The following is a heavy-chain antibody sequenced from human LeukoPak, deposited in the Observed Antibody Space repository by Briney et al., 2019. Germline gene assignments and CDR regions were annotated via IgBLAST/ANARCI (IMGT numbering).Heavy chain of an antibody. CDR3: ARFMITFGGLIGTFQNYFDY. J-gene: IGHJ4*02. CDR2: VDHTGST. V-gene: IGHV4-59*08. D-gene: IGHD3-16*02. Sequence: SETLSLTCSVSDDSITMYYWTWIRQPPGKGLEWIGYVDHTGSTNFNPSLNGRVSISRDTSKNLFSLSLRSVTAADTAVYYCARFMITFGGLIGTFQNYFDYWGQGTLVTVSS. CDR1: DDSITMYY.